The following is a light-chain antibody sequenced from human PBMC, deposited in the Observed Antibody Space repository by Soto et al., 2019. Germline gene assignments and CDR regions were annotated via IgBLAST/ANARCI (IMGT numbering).Light chain of an antibody. CDR3: GSYASATLI. Sequence: GVSNRFSGSKSDNTASLTISGLQTEDEADYYCGSYASATLIFGGGTKLTVL. V-gene: IGLV2-14*01. J-gene: IGLJ2*01.